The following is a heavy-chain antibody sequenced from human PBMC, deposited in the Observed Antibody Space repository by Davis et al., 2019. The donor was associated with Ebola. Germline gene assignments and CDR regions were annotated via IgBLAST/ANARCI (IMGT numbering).Heavy chain of an antibody. CDR1: GFTFSSYS. Sequence: GESLKISCAASGFTFSSYSMNWVRQAPGKGLEWVSSISSSSSYIYYADSVKGRFTISRDNAKNSLYLQMNSLRAEDTAVYYCARGLSIAVAGNLDYWGQGTLVTVSS. J-gene: IGHJ4*02. D-gene: IGHD6-19*01. CDR2: ISSSSSYI. CDR3: ARGLSIAVAGNLDY. V-gene: IGHV3-21*01.